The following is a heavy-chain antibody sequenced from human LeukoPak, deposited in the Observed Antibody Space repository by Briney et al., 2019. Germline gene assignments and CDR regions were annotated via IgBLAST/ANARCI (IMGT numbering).Heavy chain of an antibody. V-gene: IGHV3-7*01. CDR3: GRLAHNAWYAIDF. J-gene: IGHJ4*02. CDR1: GFTFSRHW. Sequence: GGSLRLSCAASGFTFSRHWMYWVRQAPGKGLEWLANILPDGSQKYYVDSVKGRFTISRDNPKNSLYLQINNLRAEDTAVYYCGRLAHNAWYAIDFWGQGTLVTVSS. D-gene: IGHD2-2*01. CDR2: ILPDGSQK.